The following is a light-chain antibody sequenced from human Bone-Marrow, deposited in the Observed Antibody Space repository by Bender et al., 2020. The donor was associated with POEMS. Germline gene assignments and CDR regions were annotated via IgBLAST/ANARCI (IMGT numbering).Light chain of an antibody. J-gene: IGLJ1*01. Sequence: QSALTQPASVSGSPGQSIAISCTGTSSDVGRYNYVSWYQQHPGKAPKLIIYEASERPSGVSYRFSASKSGNTASLTISGLQAEDEADYYCCSYAGSHSYVFGTGTTVTVL. CDR2: EAS. CDR1: SSDVGRYNY. V-gene: IGLV2-23*01. CDR3: CSYAGSHSYV.